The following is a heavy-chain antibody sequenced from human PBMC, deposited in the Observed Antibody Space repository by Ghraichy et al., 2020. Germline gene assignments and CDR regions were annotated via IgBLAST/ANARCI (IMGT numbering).Heavy chain of an antibody. V-gene: IGHV1-18*01. Sequence: DSVKVSCQASGYMFTTYGITWVRQAPGQGLEWMGWISGNNGYTTYAQTLQGRVTMTTDSSTSTAYMELRSLRFDDTAIYYCARVDGDYGDWLDPWGQGTLVTVSS. CDR1: GYMFTTYG. D-gene: IGHD4-17*01. CDR2: ISGNNGYT. CDR3: ARVDGDYGDWLDP. J-gene: IGHJ5*02.